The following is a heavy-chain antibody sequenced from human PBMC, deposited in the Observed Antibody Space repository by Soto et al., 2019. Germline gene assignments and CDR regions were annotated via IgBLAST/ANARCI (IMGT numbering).Heavy chain of an antibody. V-gene: IGHV3-23*01. CDR3: ANVRQQLTSNWFDP. CDR2: ISGSGGST. D-gene: IGHD6-13*01. Sequence: GGSLRLSCAASGFTFSSYAMSWVRQAPGKGLEWVSAISGSGGSTYYADSVKGRFTISRDNSKNTLYLQMNSLRTEDTAVYYCANVRQQLTSNWFDPWGPGTLVNVSS. J-gene: IGHJ5*02. CDR1: GFTFSSYA.